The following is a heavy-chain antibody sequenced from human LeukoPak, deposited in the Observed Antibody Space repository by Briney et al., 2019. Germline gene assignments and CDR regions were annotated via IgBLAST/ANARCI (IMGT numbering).Heavy chain of an antibody. Sequence: GGSLRLSCAASGFTFDDYALSWFRQAPGKGLEWIGFIRSEGNGATTQYAASVKGRFVISKDDAKTNGYLQLNSLRSEDTAVYYCSRGRVTTDHWGQGTLVTVSS. CDR3: SRGRVTTDH. V-gene: IGHV3-49*03. D-gene: IGHD2-21*02. CDR2: IRSEGNGATT. CDR1: GFTFDDYA. J-gene: IGHJ4*02.